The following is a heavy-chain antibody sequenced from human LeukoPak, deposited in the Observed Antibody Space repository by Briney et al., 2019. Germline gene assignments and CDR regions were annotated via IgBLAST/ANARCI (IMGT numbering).Heavy chain of an antibody. Sequence: GRSMRLSCAASGFIFTDYWMHWVRQAPGKELVWVARIRGDGRATTYADSVKGRFTISRDNAMNTVFLQMKSLRAEDTAVYYCARDAYRDRYFDYWGQGTLVTVSS. CDR3: ARDAYRDRYFDY. CDR2: IRGDGRAT. D-gene: IGHD4-11*01. V-gene: IGHV3-74*03. J-gene: IGHJ4*02. CDR1: GFIFTDYW.